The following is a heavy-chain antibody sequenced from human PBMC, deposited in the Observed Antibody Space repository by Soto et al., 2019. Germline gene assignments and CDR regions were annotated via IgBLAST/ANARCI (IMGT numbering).Heavy chain of an antibody. CDR2: IIPIFGTA. CDR1: GGTFSSYA. J-gene: IGHJ6*02. V-gene: IGHV1-69*06. D-gene: IGHD3-3*01. Sequence: GASVKVSCKASGGTFSSYAISWVRQAPGQGLEWMGGIIPIFGTANYAQKFQGRVTITADKSTSTAYMELSSLRSEDTAVYYCARVGDTIFGVVHNYYGMDAWGQGTTVTVSS. CDR3: ARVGDTIFGVVHNYYGMDA.